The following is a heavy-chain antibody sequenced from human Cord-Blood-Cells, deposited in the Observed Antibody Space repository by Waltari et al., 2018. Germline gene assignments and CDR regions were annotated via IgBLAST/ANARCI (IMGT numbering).Heavy chain of an antibody. Sequence: QVQLQQWGAGLWKPSETLSLTCAVYGGSFSGYYWSWIRHPPGKGLEWVGEINHSGSTNYNPSLKSRVTISVDTSKNQFSLKLSSVTAADTAVYYCARATRLYCSSTSCYEYYYYGMDVWGQGTTVTVSS. CDR1: GGSFSGYY. CDR3: ARATRLYCSSTSCYEYYYYGMDV. J-gene: IGHJ6*02. V-gene: IGHV4-34*01. CDR2: INHSGST. D-gene: IGHD2-2*01.